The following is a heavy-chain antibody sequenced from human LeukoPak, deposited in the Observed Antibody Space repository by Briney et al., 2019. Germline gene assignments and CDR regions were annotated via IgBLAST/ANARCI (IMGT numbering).Heavy chain of an antibody. CDR2: INHSGST. V-gene: IGHV4-34*01. J-gene: IGHJ6*03. CDR3: ARYYYDFWSGYYYYYMDV. Sequence: SETLSLTCAVYGGSFSGYYWSWIRQPPGKGLEWIGEINHSGSTNYNPSLKSRVTISVDTSKNQFSLKPSSVTAADTAVYYCARYYYDFWSGYYYYYMDVWGKGTTVTVSS. D-gene: IGHD3-3*01. CDR1: GGSFSGYY.